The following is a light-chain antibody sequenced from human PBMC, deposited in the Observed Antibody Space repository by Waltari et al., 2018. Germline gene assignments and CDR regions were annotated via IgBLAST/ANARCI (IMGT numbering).Light chain of an antibody. J-gene: IGLJ2*01. CDR2: EAN. CDR1: STNVGTYKY. Sequence: QSALTQPRSVSGSPGQSVTVSCTGTSTNVGTYKYISWYQHHPGRAPKLLIFEANKRPSGVPDRFSGSKSDNTASLTISGLRPEDEAYYYCCSSVVSYTVVFGGGTKVTVL. V-gene: IGLV2-11*01. CDR3: CSSVVSYTVV.